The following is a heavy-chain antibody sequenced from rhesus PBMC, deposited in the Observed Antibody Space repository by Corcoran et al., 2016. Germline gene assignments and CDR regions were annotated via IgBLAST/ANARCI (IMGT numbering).Heavy chain of an antibody. J-gene: IGHJ6*01. CDR2: ICGSGGST. CDR3: ARDWRYSLYGLDS. Sequence: QVQLQESGTGLVQPSETLSLPCADSGGSISDSSYWSWISQPPGQGLEWSGYICGSGGSTYYNPSLKIRVTISTDTSKNQFSLKLSSVTAADTAVYYCARDWRYSLYGLDSWGQGVVVTVSS. CDR1: GGSISDSSY. V-gene: IGHV4-106*01. D-gene: IGHD1-1*01.